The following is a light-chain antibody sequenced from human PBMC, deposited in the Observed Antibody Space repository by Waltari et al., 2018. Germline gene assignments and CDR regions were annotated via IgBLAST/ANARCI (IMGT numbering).Light chain of an antibody. CDR1: QSVFYSSNNRNY. CDR2: WAS. Sequence: DIVMTQSPDSLAVSLGERATINCKSSQSVFYSSNNRNYLGWYQHKAGQPPKLLIYWASTRESGVPDRFSGSGSGTDFTLTISHLQAEDVAVYYCQQYYATPRTFGQGTKVAIK. V-gene: IGKV4-1*01. J-gene: IGKJ1*01. CDR3: QQYYATPRT.